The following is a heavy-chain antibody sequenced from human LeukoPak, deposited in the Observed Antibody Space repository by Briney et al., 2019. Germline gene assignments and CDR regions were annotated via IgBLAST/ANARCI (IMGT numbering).Heavy chain of an antibody. CDR2: INHSGST. J-gene: IGHJ4*02. CDR3: ARGRYCSGGSCYSVYDY. Sequence: PSETLSPTCAVYGGSFSGYYWSWIRQPPGKGLEWIGEINHSGSTNYNPSLKSRVTISVDTSKNQFSLKLSSVTAADTAVYYCARGRYCSGGSCYSVYDYWGQGTLVTVSS. V-gene: IGHV4-34*01. CDR1: GGSFSGYY. D-gene: IGHD2-15*01.